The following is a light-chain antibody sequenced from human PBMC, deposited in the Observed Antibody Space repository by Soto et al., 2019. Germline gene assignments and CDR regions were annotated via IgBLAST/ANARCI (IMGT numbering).Light chain of an antibody. CDR1: QSVSTY. V-gene: IGKV3-11*01. Sequence: EIVLTQSPSTLSLSPGERATLSCRASQSVSTYLAWYQQKPGKAPRLLIYAASNMASGTPARFSGSGSGTDFTLTISSLESEDFAVYYCQQRYNSPRTFGQGTKVEIK. CDR3: QQRYNSPRT. J-gene: IGKJ2*01. CDR2: AAS.